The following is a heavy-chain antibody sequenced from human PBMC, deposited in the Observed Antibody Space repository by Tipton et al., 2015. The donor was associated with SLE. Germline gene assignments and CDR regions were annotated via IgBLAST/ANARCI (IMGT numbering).Heavy chain of an antibody. Sequence: QSGPEVKKPGESLRISCKGSGYSFTSYWISWVRQMPGKGLDWMGRIDPSDSYTNYSPSFQGHVTISADKSISTAYLQWSSLKASDTAMYYCARARSLITGTTGGTFDYWGQGTLVTVSS. V-gene: IGHV5-10-1*01. CDR2: IDPSDSYT. CDR1: GYSFTSYW. D-gene: IGHD1-20*01. CDR3: ARARSLITGTTGGTFDY. J-gene: IGHJ4*02.